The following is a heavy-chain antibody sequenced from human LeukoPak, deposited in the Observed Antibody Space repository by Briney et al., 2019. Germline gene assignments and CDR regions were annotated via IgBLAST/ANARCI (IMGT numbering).Heavy chain of an antibody. J-gene: IGHJ6*02. CDR3: ARVMEGSYGYYYYGMDV. CDR1: GDSIRSYC. CDR2: MFYSGRT. Sequence: SETLSLTCTVSGDSIRSYCWSWIRQPPGKGLEWIGYMFYSGRTNYNPSLKSRVTISVDTSKNQFSLKLSSVTAADTAVYYCARVMEGSYGYYYYGMDVWGQGTTVTVSS. V-gene: IGHV4-59*01. D-gene: IGHD3-10*01.